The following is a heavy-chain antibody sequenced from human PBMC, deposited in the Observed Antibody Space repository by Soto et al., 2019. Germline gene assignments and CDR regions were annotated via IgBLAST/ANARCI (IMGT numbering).Heavy chain of an antibody. CDR2: IYPGDSET. V-gene: IGHV5-51*01. J-gene: IGHJ6*02. CDR3: ARQGSNGAYVYFPMDV. CDR1: EYRFIIYG. D-gene: IGHD3-16*01. Sequence: SPNISFRGPEYRFIIYGIGWVGQLPGKGLEWIGMIYPGDSETTYSPSFEGQVTMSVDKSISTAYLQWSSLKASDSATYYCARQGSNGAYVYFPMDVWGQGNTVTVSS.